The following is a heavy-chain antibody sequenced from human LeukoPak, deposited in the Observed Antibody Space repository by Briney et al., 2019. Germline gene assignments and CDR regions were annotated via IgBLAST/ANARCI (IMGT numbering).Heavy chain of an antibody. Sequence: SGTLSLTCGLSGGSISSANWWSWVRPPPGQGLEGIGEISVAGRTNYNPSLNGRVTISLDESSNQLSPTLTSVTAADTAIYYCSRESGAFCPFGYWGQGTLVTVPS. J-gene: IGHJ4*02. CDR2: ISVAGRT. D-gene: IGHD1-26*01. CDR1: GGSISSANW. V-gene: IGHV4-4*02. CDR3: SRESGAFCPFGY.